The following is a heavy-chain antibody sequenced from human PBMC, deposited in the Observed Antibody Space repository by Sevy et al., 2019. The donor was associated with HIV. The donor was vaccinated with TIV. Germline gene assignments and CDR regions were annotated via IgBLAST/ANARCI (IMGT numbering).Heavy chain of an antibody. CDR3: AREGSCGGACYYFDT. CDR2: INWNGGST. D-gene: IGHD2-21*02. J-gene: IGHJ4*02. CDR1: GFVFEDYG. V-gene: IGHV3-20*04. Sequence: GGSLRLSCAASGFVFEDYGMNWVRQAPGKGLECVSGINWNGGSTGYADSVKGRFTISRDNAKNSLYLQMNSLRAEDTAIYYCAREGSCGGACYYFDTWGQGALVTVSS.